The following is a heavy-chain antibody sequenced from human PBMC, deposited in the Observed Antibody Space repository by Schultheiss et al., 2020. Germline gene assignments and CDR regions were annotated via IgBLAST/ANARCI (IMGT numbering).Heavy chain of an antibody. V-gene: IGHV3-66*02. J-gene: IGHJ4*02. CDR2: IYSGGST. CDR1: GFTVSSHS. D-gene: IGHD6-19*01. CDR3: VKSVAGTQFDY. Sequence: GSLRLSCAASGFTVSSHSMSWVRQAPGKGLEWVSVIYSGGSTYYADSVKGRFTISRDNSKNTLYLQMSSLRAEDTAVYYCVKSVAGTQFDYWGQGTLVTFSS.